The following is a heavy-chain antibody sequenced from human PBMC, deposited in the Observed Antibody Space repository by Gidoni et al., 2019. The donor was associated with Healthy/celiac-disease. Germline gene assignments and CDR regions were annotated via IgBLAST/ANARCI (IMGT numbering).Heavy chain of an antibody. Sequence: EVQLVESGGGLVQPGGSLRLSCAASGFTFSSYWMHWVRQAPGKGLVWVSRINSDGSSTSYADSVKGRFTISRDNAKNTLYLQMNSLRAEDTAVYYCARDYYDFWSGYTNWFDPWGQGTLVTVSS. CDR1: GFTFSSYW. CDR2: INSDGSST. CDR3: ARDYYDFWSGYTNWFDP. V-gene: IGHV3-74*01. D-gene: IGHD3-3*01. J-gene: IGHJ5*02.